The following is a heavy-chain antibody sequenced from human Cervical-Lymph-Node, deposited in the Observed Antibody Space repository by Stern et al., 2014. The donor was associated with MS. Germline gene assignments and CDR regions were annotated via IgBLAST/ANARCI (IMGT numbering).Heavy chain of an antibody. CDR3: TRGGVVGANRLDY. Sequence: QVQLQESGPGLVKPSGTLSLTCAVSGGSISSDNWWSWVRQPPGKGPEWIGEIYHSGSANYKPSLKSRVTISVDKSKTQFSLKVRSVTAADTAVYYCTRGGVVGANRLDYCGQGILVTVSS. J-gene: IGHJ4*02. CDR1: GGSISSDNW. CDR2: IYHSGSA. D-gene: IGHD1-26*01. V-gene: IGHV4-4*02.